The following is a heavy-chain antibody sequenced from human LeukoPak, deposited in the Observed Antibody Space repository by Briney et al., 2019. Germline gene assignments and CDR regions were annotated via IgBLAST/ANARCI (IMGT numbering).Heavy chain of an antibody. CDR2: IYHSGST. CDR3: ARDQVVATMGGSYYYYGMDV. CDR1: GGSISSGGYS. J-gene: IGHJ6*02. Sequence: SETLSLTCAVSGGSISSGGYSWSWLRQPPGKGLEWIGYIYHSGSTYYNPSLKSRVTISVDRSKNQFSLKLSSVTAADTAVYYCARDQVVATMGGSYYYYGMDVWGQGTTVTVSS. D-gene: IGHD5-12*01. V-gene: IGHV4-30-2*01.